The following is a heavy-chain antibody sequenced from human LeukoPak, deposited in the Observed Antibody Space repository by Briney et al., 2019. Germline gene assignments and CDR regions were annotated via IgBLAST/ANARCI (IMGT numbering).Heavy chain of an antibody. D-gene: IGHD3-9*01. CDR1: GFTFSSYS. J-gene: IGHJ4*02. Sequence: GGSLRLSCAASGFTFSSYSMNWVRQAPGKGLEWVSSISSSSSYIYYADSVKGRFTISRDNAKNSLYLQMNRLRAEDTAVYYCARAHYDILTGYFHSGYYFDYWGQGTLVTVSS. V-gene: IGHV3-21*01. CDR2: ISSSSSYI. CDR3: ARAHYDILTGYFHSGYYFDY.